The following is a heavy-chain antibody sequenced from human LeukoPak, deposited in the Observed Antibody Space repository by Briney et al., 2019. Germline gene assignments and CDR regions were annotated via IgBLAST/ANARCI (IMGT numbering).Heavy chain of an antibody. CDR2: ISSSSSYI. J-gene: IGHJ3*02. D-gene: IGHD2-2*01. CDR1: GFTFSSYS. Sequence: GGSLRLSCAASGFTFSSYSMNWVRQAPGKGLEWVSSISSSSSYIYYADSVKGRFTISRDNAKNSLYLQMNSLRAEDTAVYYCARVPRAGYCSSTSCHPIWGQGTMVTVSS. CDR3: ARVPRAGYCSSTSCHPI. V-gene: IGHV3-21*01.